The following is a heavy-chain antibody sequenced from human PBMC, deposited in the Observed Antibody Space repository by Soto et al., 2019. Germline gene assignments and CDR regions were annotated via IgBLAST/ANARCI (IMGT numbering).Heavy chain of an antibody. J-gene: IGHJ4*02. V-gene: IGHV3-74*01. CDR1: GFTFSDYW. CDR2: IKSDGSST. CDR3: ARAPYRITFGGVIDY. Sequence: EVQLVESGGGLVQPGGSLRLSYAASGFTFSDYWMHWVRQAPGKGLVWVSRIKSDGSSTSYADSVKGRFTISRDNAKNTLYLQMHSLRAEDTAVYYCARAPYRITFGGVIDYWGQGTLVTVSS. D-gene: IGHD3-16*01.